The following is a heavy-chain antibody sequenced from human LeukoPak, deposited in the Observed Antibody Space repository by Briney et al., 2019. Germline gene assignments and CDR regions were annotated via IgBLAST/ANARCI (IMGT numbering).Heavy chain of an antibody. V-gene: IGHV3-23*01. CDR2: ISGNGRST. J-gene: IGHJ4*02. CDR3: ANPPTVTGFDY. Sequence: GGSLRLSCAASGFTFSSYAMSWVRQAPGKGLEWVSSISGNGRSTYYADSVKGRFTVSRDNSKNTLYLQMNRLRAEDTAVYYCANPPTVTGFDYWGQGTLVTVSS. D-gene: IGHD4-11*01. CDR1: GFTFSSYA.